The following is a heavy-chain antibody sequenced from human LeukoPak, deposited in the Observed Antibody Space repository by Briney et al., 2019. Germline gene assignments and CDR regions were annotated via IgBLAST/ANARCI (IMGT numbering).Heavy chain of an antibody. V-gene: IGHV4-59*11. CDR1: GDSISNHY. Sequence: SETLSLTCTVSGDSISNHYWSWIRQPPGKGLEWIGYIYYSGSTNYNPSLKSRVTISVDTSKNQFSLKLSSVTAADTAVYYCARTGYQLLTIDYWGQGTLVTVSS. CDR2: IYYSGST. J-gene: IGHJ4*02. D-gene: IGHD2-2*01. CDR3: ARTGYQLLTIDY.